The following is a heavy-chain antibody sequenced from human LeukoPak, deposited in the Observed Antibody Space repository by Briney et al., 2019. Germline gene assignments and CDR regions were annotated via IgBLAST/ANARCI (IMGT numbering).Heavy chain of an antibody. CDR1: GYSISSGYY. CDR2: IYHSGST. V-gene: IGHV4-38-2*02. CDR3: GRGGDDFWSGYPWGYFDY. Sequence: PSETLSLTCTVSGYSISSGYYWGWIRPPPGKGLEWIGSIYHSGSTYYNPSLTSRVNISGDTSKNQFSLKLSSVTAADTAVYYCGRGGDDFWSGYPWGYFDYWGQGTLVTVSS. D-gene: IGHD3-3*01. J-gene: IGHJ4*02.